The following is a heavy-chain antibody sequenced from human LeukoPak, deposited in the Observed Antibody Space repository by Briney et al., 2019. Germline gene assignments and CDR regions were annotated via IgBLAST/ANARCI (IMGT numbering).Heavy chain of an antibody. CDR2: IYYSGTT. CDR3: ARYVRFGSLPRLYFDY. CDR1: GFSISSGDFY. V-gene: IGHV4-30-4*01. Sequence: SQTLSLTCTVSGFSISSGDFYWRWIRQPPGEGLEYIGFIYYSGTTYYNPSLERRITISINKSKNQSSLTLRSVTAADTAVYYCARYVRFGSLPRLYFDYWGQGTLVTVSS. J-gene: IGHJ4*02. D-gene: IGHD2-15*01.